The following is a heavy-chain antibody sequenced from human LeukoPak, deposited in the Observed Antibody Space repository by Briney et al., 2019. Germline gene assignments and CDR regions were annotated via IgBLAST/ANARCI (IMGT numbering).Heavy chain of an antibody. J-gene: IGHJ5*02. CDR2: IYTSGST. Sequence: SETLSLTCTVSGGSISSGSYYWRWIRQPAGKGLEWIGRIYTSGSTNYNPSLKSRVTISVDTSKNQFSLKLSSVTAADTAVYYCARSLGILEWLFHNWFDPWGQGTLVTVSS. V-gene: IGHV4-61*02. CDR3: ARSLGILEWLFHNWFDP. D-gene: IGHD3-3*01. CDR1: GGSISSGSYY.